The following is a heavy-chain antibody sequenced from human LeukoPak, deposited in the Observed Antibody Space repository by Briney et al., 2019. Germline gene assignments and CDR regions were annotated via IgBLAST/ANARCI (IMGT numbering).Heavy chain of an antibody. Sequence: GGSLRLSCAASGFTFSSYATHWVRQAPGKGLEWVAVISYDGSNKYYADSVKGRFTISRDNSKNTLYLQMNSLRAEDTAVYYCARGGKYYYDSSGSFYYYYMDVWGKGTTVTISS. CDR1: GFTFSSYA. D-gene: IGHD3-22*01. CDR2: ISYDGSNK. CDR3: ARGGKYYYDSSGSFYYYYMDV. J-gene: IGHJ6*03. V-gene: IGHV3-30*04.